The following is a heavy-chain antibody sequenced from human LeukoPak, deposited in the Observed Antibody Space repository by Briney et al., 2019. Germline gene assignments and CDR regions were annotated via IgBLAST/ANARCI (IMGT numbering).Heavy chain of an antibody. D-gene: IGHD2-2*01. J-gene: IGHJ5*02. CDR1: GGSISSGSYY. V-gene: IGHV4-61*02. CDR2: IYTSGST. Sequence: PSQTLSLTCTVSGGSISSGSYYWSWIRQPAGKGLEWIGRIYTSGSTNYNPSLKSRVTISVDTSKNQFSLKLSSVTAADTAVYYCARDRCSSTSCHPEVFGWFDPWGQGTLVTVSS. CDR3: ARDRCSSTSCHPEVFGWFDP.